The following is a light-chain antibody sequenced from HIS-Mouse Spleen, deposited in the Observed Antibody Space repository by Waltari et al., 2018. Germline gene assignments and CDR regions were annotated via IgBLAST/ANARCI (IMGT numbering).Light chain of an antibody. Sequence: SYVLTQPPSVSVAPGKTARITCGGNNIGSKSVHWSQQKPGQAPVLVVYDDSDQPTGIAERFSGYNSGNTATLTISRVEAGDEADYYCKVWDSSSDHVVFGGGTKLTVL. V-gene: IGLV3-21*03. CDR1: NIGSKS. CDR2: DDS. J-gene: IGLJ2*01. CDR3: KVWDSSSDHVV.